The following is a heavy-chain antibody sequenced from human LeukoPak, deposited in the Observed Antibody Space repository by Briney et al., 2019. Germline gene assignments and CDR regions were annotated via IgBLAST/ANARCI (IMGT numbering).Heavy chain of an antibody. D-gene: IGHD3-22*01. V-gene: IGHV1-18*01. CDR1: GYTFTSYG. CDR3: TIGHYDSSGYYLDY. J-gene: IGHJ4*02. Sequence: ASVKVSCKASGYTFTSYGISWVRQAPGQGLEWMGWISAYNGNTNYAQKLQGRVTMTTDTSTSTAYMELSSLRSEDTAVYYCTIGHYDSSGYYLDYWGQGTLVTVSS. CDR2: ISAYNGNT.